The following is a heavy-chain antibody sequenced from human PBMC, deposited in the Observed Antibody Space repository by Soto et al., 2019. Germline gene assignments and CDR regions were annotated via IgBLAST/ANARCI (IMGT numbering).Heavy chain of an antibody. J-gene: IGHJ6*02. V-gene: IGHV3-33*06. Sequence: QVQLVESGGGVVQPGRSLRLSCAASGFTFSSYGMLWVRQAPGKGLEWVAAVWYDGGNKYYADSVKGRFTISRDNSKNTLYLQMNSMRADDTAVYYGAKYAYNSRNYGMDVWGQGTTVTVSS. CDR2: VWYDGGNK. D-gene: IGHD3-16*01. CDR3: AKYAYNSRNYGMDV. CDR1: GFTFSSYG.